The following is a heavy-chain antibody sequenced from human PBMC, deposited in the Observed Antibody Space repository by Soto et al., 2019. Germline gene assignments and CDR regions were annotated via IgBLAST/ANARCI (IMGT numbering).Heavy chain of an antibody. D-gene: IGHD3-3*01. Sequence: SETLSLTCTVSGGSISSGDYYWSWIRQPPGKGLEWIGYIYYSGSTYYNPSLKSRVTISVDTSKNQFSLKLSSVTAADTAVYYCARGRITIFGVVTNDAFDIWGQGTMVTVSS. J-gene: IGHJ3*02. CDR2: IYYSGST. CDR1: GGSISSGDYY. V-gene: IGHV4-30-4*01. CDR3: ARGRITIFGVVTNDAFDI.